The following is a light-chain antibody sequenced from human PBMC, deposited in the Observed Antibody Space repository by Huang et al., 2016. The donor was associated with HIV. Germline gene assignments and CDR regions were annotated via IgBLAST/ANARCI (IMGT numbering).Light chain of an antibody. CDR3: MQALQTPRT. Sequence: DIVMTQSPLSLPVTPGEPASLSCRSSQGLLHSNGYNYLDRYLQKPGQSPQLLIYLGSNRAAGVPDRFSGSGSGTDFTLKISRVEAEDVGVYYCMQALQTPRTFGQGTKLEIK. V-gene: IGKV2-28*01. CDR2: LGS. CDR1: QGLLHSNGYNY. J-gene: IGKJ2*01.